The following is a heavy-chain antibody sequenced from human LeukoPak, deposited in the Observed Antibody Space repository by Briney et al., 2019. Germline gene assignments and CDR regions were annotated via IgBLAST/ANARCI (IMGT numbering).Heavy chain of an antibody. CDR3: ARGGASIEYYDFWSGYYRNNWFDP. V-gene: IGHV4-34*01. Sequence: SETLSLTCAVYGGSFSGYYWSWIRQPPGKGLEWIGEINHSGSTNYNPSLKSRVTISVDTSKNQFSLKLSSVTAADTAVYYCARGGASIEYYDFWSGYYRNNWFDPWGQGTLVTVSS. D-gene: IGHD3-3*01. CDR1: GGSFSGYY. CDR2: INHSGST. J-gene: IGHJ5*02.